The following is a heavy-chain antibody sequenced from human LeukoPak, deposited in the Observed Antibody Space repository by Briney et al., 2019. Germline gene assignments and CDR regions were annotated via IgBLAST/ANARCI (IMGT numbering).Heavy chain of an antibody. V-gene: IGHV1-18*01. Sequence: GASVKVSCKASGYTFTSYGISWVRQAPGQGLEWMGWISAYNGNTNYAQKLQGRVTMTTDTSTSTAYMELRSLRSDDTAVYYCARDPCITMVRGVIYACMGWFDPWGQGTLVTVST. CDR1: GYTFTSYG. D-gene: IGHD3-10*01. CDR3: ARDPCITMVRGVIYACMGWFDP. CDR2: ISAYNGNT. J-gene: IGHJ5*02.